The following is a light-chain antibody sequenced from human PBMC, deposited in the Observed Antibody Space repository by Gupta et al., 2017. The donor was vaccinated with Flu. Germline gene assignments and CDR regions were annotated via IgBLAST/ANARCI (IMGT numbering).Light chain of an antibody. CDR2: DVT. J-gene: IGLJ1*01. V-gene: IGLV2-14*01. CDR3: SSYTSGSTFYV. Sequence: QSALTQPASVSRSPGQSLPIPCTRTSSDVGGSDYVSWYQQHPDKAPKLIIYDVTNRPSGVSSRFSGSKSGNTASLTISGLQAEDETDYYCSSYTSGSTFYVFGTGTKVTVL. CDR1: SSDVGGSDY.